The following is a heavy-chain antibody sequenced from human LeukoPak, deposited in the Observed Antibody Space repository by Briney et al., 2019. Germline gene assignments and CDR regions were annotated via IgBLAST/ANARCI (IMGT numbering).Heavy chain of an antibody. Sequence: PSETLSLTCTVSGGSISSSPYYWGWIRQPPGKGLEWIGSMYYSGSTYYSPSLKSRVTISVDTSKNQFSLKLSSVTAADTAVYYCATQTGARAYWGQGTLVTVSS. CDR1: GGSISSSPYY. CDR2: MYYSGST. D-gene: IGHD7-27*01. J-gene: IGHJ4*02. CDR3: ATQTGARAY. V-gene: IGHV4-39*01.